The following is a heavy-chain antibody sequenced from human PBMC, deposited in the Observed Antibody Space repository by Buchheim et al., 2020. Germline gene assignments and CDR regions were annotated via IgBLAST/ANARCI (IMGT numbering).Heavy chain of an antibody. CDR2: ISSSSSTI. CDR1: GFTFSSYS. CDR3: ARGGQLERRFVNWFDP. Sequence: EVQLVESGGGLVQPGGSLRLSCAASGFTFSSYSMNWVRQAPGKGLEWVSYISSSSSTIYYADSVKGRFPISRDNAKNSLYLQMNSLRDEDTAVYYCARGGQLERRFVNWFDPWGQGTL. V-gene: IGHV3-48*02. D-gene: IGHD1-1*01. J-gene: IGHJ5*02.